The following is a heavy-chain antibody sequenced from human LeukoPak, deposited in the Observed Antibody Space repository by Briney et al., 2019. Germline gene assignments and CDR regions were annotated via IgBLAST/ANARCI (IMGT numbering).Heavy chain of an antibody. Sequence: SETLSLTCTVSGGSISSGGYYWSWIRQHPGKGLEWIGYIYYSGSTYYNPSLKSRVTISVDRSKNQFSLKLNSVTAADTAEYYCARGQGYCSGGNCYFMDWGQGILVTVSS. CDR3: ARGQGYCSGGNCYFMD. V-gene: IGHV4-31*03. CDR1: GGSISSGGYY. D-gene: IGHD2-15*01. J-gene: IGHJ4*02. CDR2: IYYSGST.